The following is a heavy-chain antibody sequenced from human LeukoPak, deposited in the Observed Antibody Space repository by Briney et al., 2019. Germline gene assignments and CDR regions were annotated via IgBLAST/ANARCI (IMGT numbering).Heavy chain of an antibody. CDR1: GFTFSSYS. V-gene: IGHV3-21*01. J-gene: IGHJ4*02. CDR2: ISSSSSYI. CDR3: AKDLDRGSWSTHFDY. Sequence: GGSLRLSCAGSGFTFSSYSMNWVRQAPGKGLEWVSSISSSSSYIYYADSVKGRFTISRGNAKNSLYLQMNSLRAEDTAVYYCAKDLDRGSWSTHFDYWAREPWSPSPQ. D-gene: IGHD6-13*01.